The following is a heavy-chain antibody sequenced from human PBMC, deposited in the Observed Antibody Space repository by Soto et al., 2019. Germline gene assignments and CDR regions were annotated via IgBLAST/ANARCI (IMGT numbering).Heavy chain of an antibody. D-gene: IGHD3-3*01. V-gene: IGHV1-18*04. CDR3: ARGPRGTIFGVVIPHPFDY. Sequence: GASVKVSCKASGYTFTSYGISWVRQAPGQGLEWMGWISAYNGNTNYAQKPQGRVTMTTDTSTSTAYMELRSLRSDDTAVYYCARGPRGTIFGVVIPHPFDYWGQGTLVTVSS. CDR1: GYTFTSYG. J-gene: IGHJ4*02. CDR2: ISAYNGNT.